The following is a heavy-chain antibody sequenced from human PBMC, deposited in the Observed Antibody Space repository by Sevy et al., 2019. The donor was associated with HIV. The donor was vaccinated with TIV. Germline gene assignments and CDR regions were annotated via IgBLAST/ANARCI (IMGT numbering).Heavy chain of an antibody. D-gene: IGHD4-17*01. CDR3: ATYGDDEGGYFQH. J-gene: IGHJ1*01. Sequence: ASVKVSCKASGYTFTSYYMHWVRQAPGQGLEWMGKINPSGGSTSYAQKFQGRVTMTRDTSTSTVYMELSSLRAEDTAVYYCATYGDDEGGYFQHWGQGTLVTVSS. V-gene: IGHV1-46*03. CDR1: GYTFTSYY. CDR2: INPSGGST.